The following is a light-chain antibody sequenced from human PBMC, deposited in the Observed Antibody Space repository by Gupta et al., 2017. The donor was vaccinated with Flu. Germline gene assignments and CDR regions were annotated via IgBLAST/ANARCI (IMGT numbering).Light chain of an antibody. CDR3: QQQNSCPIT. CDR2: TAS. Sequence: DIQMTQSPSTLSASVGDRVTITCRASQSISSWLAWYQQKPGKAPKLLIHTASSLESGVPSRFSGSGSGTEFTLTITSRQPDDLATYYCQQQNSCPITFGRGTKVDIK. V-gene: IGKV1-5*03. CDR1: QSISSW. J-gene: IGKJ4*02.